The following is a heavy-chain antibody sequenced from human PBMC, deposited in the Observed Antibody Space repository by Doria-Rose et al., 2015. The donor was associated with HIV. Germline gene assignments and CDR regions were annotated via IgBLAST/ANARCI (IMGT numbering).Heavy chain of an antibody. J-gene: IGHJ4*02. D-gene: IGHD6-13*01. V-gene: IGHV2-26*01. Sequence: QITLKESSPVLVKPTETLTLTCTVSGVSLSSPGMGVSWIRQPPGKALEWLANIFSDDERSYKAHLKSRLTVSRGSSKSQVVLTIADMDPVDTATYYCARIKSSRWYHKYYFDFWGQGTLVIVSA. CDR1: GVSLSSPGMG. CDR2: IFSDDER. CDR3: ARIKSSRWYHKYYFDF.